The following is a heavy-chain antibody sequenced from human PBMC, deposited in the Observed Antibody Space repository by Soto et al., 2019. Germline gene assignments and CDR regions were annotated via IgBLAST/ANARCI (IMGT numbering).Heavy chain of an antibody. CDR2: SSGSGDSA. CDR1: GFTFSSFA. V-gene: IGHV3-23*01. J-gene: IGHJ4*02. Sequence: EVQLLESGGGLVQAGGSLRLSCAASGFTFSSFAMRWVRQAPGKGLEWVSSSSGSGDSAYYADSVKGRFTISRDNSKNTLYLQMNSLRAEDTAVYYCARRGSGNYYDYWGQGTLVTVSS. CDR3: ARRGSGNYYDY. D-gene: IGHD1-26*01.